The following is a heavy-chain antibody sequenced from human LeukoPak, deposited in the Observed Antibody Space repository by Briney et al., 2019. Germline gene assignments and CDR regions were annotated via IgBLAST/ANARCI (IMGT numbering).Heavy chain of an antibody. V-gene: IGHV3-53*01. CDR2: IYSDNT. CDR3: ARRAGAYSHPYDY. CDR1: GFTVSSNS. Sequence: GGSLRLSCTVSGFTVSSNSTSWVRQAPGKGLDWVSFIYSDNTHYSDSVKGRFTISRDNSKNTLYLQMNSLRAEDTAVYYCARRAGAYSHPYDYWGQGTLVTVSS. J-gene: IGHJ4*02. D-gene: IGHD4/OR15-4a*01.